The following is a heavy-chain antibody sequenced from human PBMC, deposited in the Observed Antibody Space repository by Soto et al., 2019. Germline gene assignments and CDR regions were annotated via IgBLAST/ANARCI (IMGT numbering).Heavy chain of an antibody. D-gene: IGHD6-6*01. V-gene: IGHV3-21*01. CDR1: GFTFSSYS. CDR3: ARKNSSSYFDY. J-gene: IGHJ4*02. CDR2: ISSSSSYI. Sequence: EVQLVESGGGLVKPGGSLRLSCAASGFTFSSYSMNWVRQAPGKGLEWVSSISSSSSYIYYADSVKGRFTISRDNAKNSLYLQINSLRAEDTAVYYCARKNSSSYFDYWGQGTLVTVSS.